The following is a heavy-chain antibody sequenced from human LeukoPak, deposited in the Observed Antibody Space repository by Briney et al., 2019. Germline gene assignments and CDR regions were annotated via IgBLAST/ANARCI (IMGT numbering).Heavy chain of an antibody. CDR3: ARDHGETFDY. D-gene: IGHD7-27*01. CDR2: ISSSGSTI. Sequence: GGSLRLSCAASGFTFSSYEMNWVRQAPGKGLEWVSYISSSGSTIYYADSVKGRFTISRDNAKNSLYLQMSSLRAEDTAVYYCARDHGETFDYWGQGTLVTVSS. V-gene: IGHV3-48*03. CDR1: GFTFSSYE. J-gene: IGHJ4*02.